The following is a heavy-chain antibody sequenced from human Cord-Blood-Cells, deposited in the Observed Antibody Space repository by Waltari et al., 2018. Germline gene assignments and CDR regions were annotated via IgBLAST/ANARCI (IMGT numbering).Heavy chain of an antibody. V-gene: IGHV1-2*02. CDR1: GYTFTGYY. CDR3: ARTGRDYAFDI. Sequence: QVQLVQSGTEVKKPGASVKVSCKASGYTFTGYYMHWVRQAPGQGLEWMGWINPNSGDTSISTAYMELSRLRSDDTAVYYCARTGRDYAFDIWGQGTMVTVSS. J-gene: IGHJ3*02. CDR2: INPNSG. D-gene: IGHD3-10*01.